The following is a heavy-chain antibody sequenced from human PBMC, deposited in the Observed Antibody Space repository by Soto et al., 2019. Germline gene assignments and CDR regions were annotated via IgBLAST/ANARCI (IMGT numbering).Heavy chain of an antibody. D-gene: IGHD3-22*01. CDR2: IDPSDSYT. V-gene: IGHV5-10-1*03. Sequence: EVQLVQSGAEVKKPGESLRISCKGSGYSFTSYWISWVRQMPGKGLEWMGRIDPSDSYTNYSPSFQGHVTISADKSISTAYLQWSSLKASDTAMYYCARLDYYDSSGYYYTAPLKFDYWGQGTLVTVSS. CDR3: ARLDYYDSSGYYYTAPLKFDY. CDR1: GYSFTSYW. J-gene: IGHJ4*02.